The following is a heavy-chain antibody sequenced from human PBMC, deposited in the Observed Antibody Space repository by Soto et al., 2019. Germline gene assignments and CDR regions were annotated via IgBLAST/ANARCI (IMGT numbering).Heavy chain of an antibody. Sequence: EVQLVESGGGLIQPGGSLRLSCAASGFTVSSNYMSWVRQAPGKGLEWVSVIYGSGDTYYADSVKGRFTISRDNSKNTIYLQMNSLRAYDTAVYYCATGKYRSTSYSDYWGQGTLVTVSS. CDR2: IYGSGDT. CDR3: ATGKYRSTSYSDY. J-gene: IGHJ4*02. CDR1: GFTVSSNY. V-gene: IGHV3-53*01. D-gene: IGHD6-13*01.